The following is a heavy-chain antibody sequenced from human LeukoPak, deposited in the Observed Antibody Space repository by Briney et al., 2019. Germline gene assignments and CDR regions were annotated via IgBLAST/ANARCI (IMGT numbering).Heavy chain of an antibody. V-gene: IGHV1-69*06. CDR2: IIPIFGTA. CDR3: ARMNSSSPYYFDY. D-gene: IGHD6-6*01. CDR1: GGTFSSYA. J-gene: IGHJ4*02. Sequence: SVKVSCKASGGTFSSYAISWVRQAPGQGLEWMGRIIPIFGTANYAQKFQGRVTITADKSTSTAYMELSSLRSEDTAVYYCARMNSSSPYYFDYWGQGTLVTVSS.